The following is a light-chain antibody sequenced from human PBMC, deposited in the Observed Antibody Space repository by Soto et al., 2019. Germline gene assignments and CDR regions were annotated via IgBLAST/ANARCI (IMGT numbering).Light chain of an antibody. J-gene: IGLJ1*01. Sequence: QSVLTQPRSVSGSPGQSVTISCTGTSSDVGGYNYVSWYQQHPGKAPKLMIYDVGKRPSGVPDRFSGSKSGNTASLTISGLQAEDEADYYCCSYAGSSVFGTGTKVTVL. CDR2: DVG. V-gene: IGLV2-11*01. CDR1: SSDVGGYNY. CDR3: CSYAGSSV.